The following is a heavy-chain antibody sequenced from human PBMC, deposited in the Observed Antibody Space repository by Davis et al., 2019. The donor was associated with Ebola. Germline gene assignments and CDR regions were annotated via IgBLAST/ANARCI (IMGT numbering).Heavy chain of an antibody. CDR2: ISSDSDYI. CDR3: ARDDARLVPAADFDY. Sequence: GESLKISCAASGFTFSTYSMSWVRQAPGKALEWVSSISSDSDYIYYADSAKGRFTISRDNAKNSLYLQMNSLRAEDTAVYYCARDDARLVPAADFDYWGQGTLVTVSS. J-gene: IGHJ4*02. D-gene: IGHD2-2*01. V-gene: IGHV3-21*04. CDR1: GFTFSTYS.